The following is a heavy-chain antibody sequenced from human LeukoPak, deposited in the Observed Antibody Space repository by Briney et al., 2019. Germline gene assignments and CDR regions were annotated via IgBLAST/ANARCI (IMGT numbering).Heavy chain of an antibody. Sequence: SETLSLTCTVSSGSLSGYYWSWIRQAPGKGLEFIGFAYQTGSTAYNPSLGSRVTISVDTSNNQFSLKLSSVTAADTAVYYCARGTRRYYDGSGYYYGEFDYWGQGILVTVSS. J-gene: IGHJ4*02. CDR2: AYQTGST. CDR3: ARGTRRYYDGSGYYYGEFDY. D-gene: IGHD3-22*01. CDR1: SGSLSGYY. V-gene: IGHV4-59*01.